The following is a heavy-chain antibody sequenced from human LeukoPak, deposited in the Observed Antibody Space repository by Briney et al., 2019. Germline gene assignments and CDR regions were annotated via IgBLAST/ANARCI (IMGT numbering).Heavy chain of an antibody. D-gene: IGHD4-17*01. CDR3: ARGGWGDYDY. V-gene: IGHV5-51*01. J-gene: IGHJ4*02. CDR2: IYHGDSDT. CDR1: GYSFSSYW. Sequence: GELLKICCNCAGYSFSSYWIGCGRQMPGEGVEWMGIIYHGDSDTRYSPSFKGQVTISADKSISTAYLQWSSLKASDTAMYYCARGGWGDYDYWGQGTLVTVSS.